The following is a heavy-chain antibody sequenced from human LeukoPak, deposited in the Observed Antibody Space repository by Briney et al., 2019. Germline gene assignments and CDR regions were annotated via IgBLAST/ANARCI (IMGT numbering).Heavy chain of an antibody. CDR1: GGSVSNSY. J-gene: IGHJ5*02. CDR3: AREGYGSRSRDNWLDP. Sequence: SETLSLTCTVSGGSVSNSYWSWIRQPPGKAPQWIGYIYYSGSPIYNPSLNSRVTISLDTSKNQFSLKLSSVTAADTAVCYCAREGYGSRSRDNWLDPWGQGTLVTVSS. D-gene: IGHD3-10*01. CDR2: IYYSGSP. V-gene: IGHV4-59*02.